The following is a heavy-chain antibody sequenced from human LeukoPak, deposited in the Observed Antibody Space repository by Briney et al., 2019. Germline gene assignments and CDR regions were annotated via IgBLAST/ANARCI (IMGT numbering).Heavy chain of an antibody. CDR2: ISGSGGST. CDR3: AKGVVVPATLSNYYYYYMDV. D-gene: IGHD2-2*01. CDR1: GFTFSSYG. V-gene: IGHV3-23*01. Sequence: GGSLRLSCAASGFTFSSYGMSWVRQAPGKGLEWVSAISGSGGSTYYADSVKGRFTISRDNSKNTLYLQMNSLRAEDTAVYYCAKGVVVPATLSNYYYYYMDVWGKGTTVTISS. J-gene: IGHJ6*03.